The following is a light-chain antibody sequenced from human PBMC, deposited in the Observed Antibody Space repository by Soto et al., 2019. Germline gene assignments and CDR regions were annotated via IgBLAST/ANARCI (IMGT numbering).Light chain of an antibody. V-gene: IGLV2-14*01. CDR2: DVS. CDR1: SNDIGGYNY. J-gene: IGLJ1*01. Sequence: QSVLTQPAAMSGSPGQSVTISCAGTSNDIGGYNYVSWYQHHPGTAPKLIIYDVSSRPSGVSHRFSGSKSGNTASLTISGLQAVDEDDYFCSSSSVASPLFGTGTKVTV. CDR3: SSSSVASPL.